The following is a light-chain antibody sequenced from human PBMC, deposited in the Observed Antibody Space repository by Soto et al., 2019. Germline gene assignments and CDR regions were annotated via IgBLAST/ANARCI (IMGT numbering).Light chain of an antibody. Sequence: EIVLTQSPGTLSLSPGERATLSCRTSQSVSSDSLVWHQQKPGQAPRLLIFATSIRATGIPVRFSGSGSGTDFTLTISRLEPEDFAVYYCQQHGTSPWTFGQGTRVEI. CDR1: QSVSSDS. J-gene: IGKJ1*01. CDR3: QQHGTSPWT. CDR2: ATS. V-gene: IGKV3-20*01.